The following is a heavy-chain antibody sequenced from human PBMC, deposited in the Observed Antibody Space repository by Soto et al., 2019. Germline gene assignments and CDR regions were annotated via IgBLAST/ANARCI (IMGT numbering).Heavy chain of an antibody. CDR2: IWYDGSNK. V-gene: IGHV3-33*01. Sequence: QVQLVESGGGVVQPGRSLRLSCAASGFTFSSYGMHWVRQAPGKGLEWVAVIWYDGSNKYYADSVKGRFTISRDNSKNTLYLQMNSLRAEDTAVYYCARGGDYCYGMDVWGQGTTVTVSS. CDR1: GFTFSSYG. J-gene: IGHJ6*02. CDR3: ARGGDYCYGMDV.